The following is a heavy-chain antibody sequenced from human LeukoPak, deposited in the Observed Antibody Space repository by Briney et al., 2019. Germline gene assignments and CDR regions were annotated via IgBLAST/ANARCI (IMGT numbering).Heavy chain of an antibody. CDR3: AKDRYCISTSCPVDY. CDR2: ISGLGGST. D-gene: IGHD2-2*01. CDR1: GFTFSSNA. V-gene: IGHV3-23*01. J-gene: IGHJ4*02. Sequence: RPGGSLRLSCAASGFTFSSNAMSWVRQAPGKGLEWVSAISGLGGSTYYADSVKGRFTVSRDNSKNTLYLQMNSLRAEDTAVCYCAKDRYCISTSCPVDYWGQGTLVTVSS.